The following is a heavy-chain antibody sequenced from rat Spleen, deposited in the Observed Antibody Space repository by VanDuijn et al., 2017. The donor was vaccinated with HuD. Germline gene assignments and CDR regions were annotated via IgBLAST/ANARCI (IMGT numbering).Heavy chain of an antibody. D-gene: IGHD4-3*01. V-gene: IGHV5-20*01. CDR2: ISYDGGNT. CDR3: AKEFGATYFDY. J-gene: IGHJ2*01. CDR1: GFTFSSFA. Sequence: EVQLVESGGGLVQPGRSMKLSCAASGFTFSSFAMAWVRQAPTKGLEWVASISYDGGNTYYRDSVKGRFTISRDNAKSSLYLQMDSLRSEDTSTYYCAKEFGATYFDYWGQGVMVTVSS.